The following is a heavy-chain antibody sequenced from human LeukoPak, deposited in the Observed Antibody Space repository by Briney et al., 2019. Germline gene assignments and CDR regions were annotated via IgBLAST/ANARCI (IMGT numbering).Heavy chain of an antibody. CDR3: ARSTYYYDSSGYWRFDY. CDR1: GYTFTGYY. V-gene: IGHV1-69*06. J-gene: IGHJ4*02. CDR2: IIPIFGTA. D-gene: IGHD3-22*01. Sequence: ASVKVSCKASGYTFTGYYMHWVRQAPGQGLEWMGGIIPIFGTANYAQKFQGRVTITADKSTSTAYMELSSLRSEDTAVYYCARSTYYYDSSGYWRFDYWGQGTLVTVSS.